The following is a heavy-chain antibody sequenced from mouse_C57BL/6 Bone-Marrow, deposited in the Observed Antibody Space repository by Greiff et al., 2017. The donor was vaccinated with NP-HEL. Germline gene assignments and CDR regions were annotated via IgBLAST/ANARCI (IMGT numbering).Heavy chain of an antibody. V-gene: IGHV5-6*01. CDR2: ISSGGSYT. D-gene: IGHD2-3*01. CDR1: GFTFSSYG. Sequence: DVQLVESGGDLVKPGGSLKLSCAASGFTFSSYGMSWVRQTPDKRLEWVATISSGGSYTYYPDSVKGRFTISRDNAKNTLYLQMSSLKSEDTAMYYCARHGDGYYGAMDYWGQGTSVTVSS. J-gene: IGHJ4*01. CDR3: ARHGDGYYGAMDY.